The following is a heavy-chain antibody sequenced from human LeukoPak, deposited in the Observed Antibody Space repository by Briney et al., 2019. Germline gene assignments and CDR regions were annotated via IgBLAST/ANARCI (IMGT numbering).Heavy chain of an antibody. V-gene: IGHV4-34*01. D-gene: IGHD3-16*02. CDR2: INHSGST. Sequence: ASETLSLTCAAYGGSFSGYYWSWIRQPPGKGLEWIGEINHSGSTNYNPSLKSRVTISVDTSKNQFSLKLSSVTAADTAVYYCARGPLYYDYVWGSYRKRYDAFDIWGQGTMVTVSS. CDR3: ARGPLYYDYVWGSYRKRYDAFDI. J-gene: IGHJ3*02. CDR1: GGSFSGYY.